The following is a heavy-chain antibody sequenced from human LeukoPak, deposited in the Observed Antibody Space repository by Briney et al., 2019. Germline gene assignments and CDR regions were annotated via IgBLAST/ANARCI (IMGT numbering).Heavy chain of an antibody. D-gene: IGHD6-13*01. CDR2: ISGTTDYI. V-gene: IGHV3-21*01. CDR1: GFTFSSYN. Sequence: GGSLRLSCAASGFTFSSYNMNWVRQAPGKGLEWVSSISGTTDYIYYADSVKGRFTISRDNAKNSLFLQMSSLRADDTALYYCARGFYPAGIVDYWGQGILVTVAS. CDR3: ARGFYPAGIVDY. J-gene: IGHJ4*02.